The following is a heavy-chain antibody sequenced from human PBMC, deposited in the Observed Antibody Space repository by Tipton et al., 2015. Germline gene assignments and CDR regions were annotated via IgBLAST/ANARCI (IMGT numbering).Heavy chain of an antibody. D-gene: IGHD6-19*01. CDR3: AKDLRATIAVSGSRGFDY. J-gene: IGHJ4*02. CDR2: LSGSGGST. CDR1: GFTFSSYA. V-gene: IGHV3-23*01. Sequence: SLRLSCAASGFTFSSYAMSWVRQAPGKGLEWVSGLSGSGGSTYFADSVKGRFTISRDQTKNTLYLQMTSLRVEDTAVYYCAKDLRATIAVSGSRGFDYWGQGTRVTVSS.